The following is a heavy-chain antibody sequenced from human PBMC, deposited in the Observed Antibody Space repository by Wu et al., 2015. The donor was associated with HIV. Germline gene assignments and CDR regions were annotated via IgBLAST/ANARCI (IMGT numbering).Heavy chain of an antibody. Sequence: QVQLVQSGAEVKKPGSSVKVSCKASGGTFSSYAISWVRQAPGQGLEWMGGIIPIFGTANYAQKFEGRVTITADESTSTAYMDLSSLTSEDTAVYYCAREGEEKKSDRSGYYAYLQHWGQGTLVTVSS. V-gene: IGHV1-69*12. J-gene: IGHJ1*01. D-gene: IGHD3-22*01. CDR1: GGTFSSYA. CDR2: IIPIFGTA. CDR3: AREGEEKKSDRSGYYAYLQH.